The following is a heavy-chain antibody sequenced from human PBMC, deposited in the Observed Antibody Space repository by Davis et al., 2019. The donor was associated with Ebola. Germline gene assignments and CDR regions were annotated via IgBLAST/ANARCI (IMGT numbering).Heavy chain of an antibody. Sequence: SETLSLTCAVYGGSFSGYYWSWIRQPPGKGLEWIGSIYYSGSTYYNPSLKSRVTISVDTSKNQFSLKLSSVTAADTAVYYCARGGGNWGSPGTTSTNNWFDPWGQGTLVTVSS. V-gene: IGHV4-34*01. CDR3: ARGGGNWGSPGTTSTNNWFDP. J-gene: IGHJ5*02. D-gene: IGHD7-27*01. CDR1: GGSFSGYY. CDR2: IYYSGST.